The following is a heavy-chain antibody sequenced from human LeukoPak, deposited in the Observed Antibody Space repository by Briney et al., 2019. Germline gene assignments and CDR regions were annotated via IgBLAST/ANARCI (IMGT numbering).Heavy chain of an antibody. Sequence: GGSLRLSCAASGFTFSDYYMSWIRQAPGKGLEWVSAISGRDGSTYYADSVKGRFTIPRDNSKNTLYLQMNSLRAEDTAVFYCAKSGLNRFDYWGQGTLVTVSS. D-gene: IGHD2-15*01. CDR3: AKSGLNRFDY. CDR2: ISGRDGST. J-gene: IGHJ4*02. V-gene: IGHV3-23*01. CDR1: GFTFSDYY.